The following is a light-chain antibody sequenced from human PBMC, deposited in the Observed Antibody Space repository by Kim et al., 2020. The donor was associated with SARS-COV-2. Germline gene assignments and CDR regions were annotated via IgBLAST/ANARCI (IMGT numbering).Light chain of an antibody. CDR2: WAS. V-gene: IGKV4-1*01. CDR1: QSVLYNSNNKNY. CDR3: QQYYSTPYT. Sequence: RATINWKSSQSVLYNSNNKNYLAWYQQKPGQPPKLLIYWASTRESGVPGRFSGSGSGTDFTLTISSLQAEDVAVYYCQQYYSTPYTFGQGTKLEI. J-gene: IGKJ2*01.